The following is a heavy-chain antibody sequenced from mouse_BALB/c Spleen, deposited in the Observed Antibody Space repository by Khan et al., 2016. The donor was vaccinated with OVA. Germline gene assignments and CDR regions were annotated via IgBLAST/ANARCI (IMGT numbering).Heavy chain of an antibody. V-gene: IGHV9-3-1*01. CDR1: GYTFTNNG. Sequence: QIQLVQSGPELRKPGETVKISCKASGYTFTNNGMNWVKQNPGKGLKWMGWINTYTGEPTFVDDFKGRFAFSLETSATTAYLQINNLKNEDTATYFCARGGYGGTMDYWGQGTSVTVSS. CDR3: ARGGYGGTMDY. CDR2: INTYTGEP. D-gene: IGHD2-2*01. J-gene: IGHJ4*01.